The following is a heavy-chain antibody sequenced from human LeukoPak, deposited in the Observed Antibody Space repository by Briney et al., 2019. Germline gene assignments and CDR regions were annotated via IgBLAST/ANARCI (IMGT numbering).Heavy chain of an antibody. J-gene: IGHJ5*02. CDR3: ARDYSGEWEQLTGWWFDP. Sequence: ASVKVSCKASGYTFTSYDINWVRQAPGQGLEWMGIINPSGDFRSYAQKLQGRITVTRDMSTRTVYMELSDLRPEDTAVYYCARDYSGEWEQLTGWWFDPWGQGTLVIVSS. CDR1: GYTFTSYD. CDR2: INPSGDFR. V-gene: IGHV1-46*01. D-gene: IGHD1/OR15-1a*01.